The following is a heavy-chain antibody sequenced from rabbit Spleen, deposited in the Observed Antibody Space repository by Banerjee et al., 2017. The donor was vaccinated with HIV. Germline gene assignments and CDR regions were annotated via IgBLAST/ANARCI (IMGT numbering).Heavy chain of an antibody. Sequence: QEQLEESGGGLVQPEGSLTLTCTASGFSFSNKYVMCWVRQAPGKGLEWIACINIVTGKSVYASWAKGRFTMSRTSSTTVTLQMTSLTAADTATYFCTRSYNHYSDFGLWGQGTLVTVS. J-gene: IGHJ6*01. V-gene: IGHV1S45*01. CDR2: INIVTGKS. CDR3: TRSYNHYSDFGL. CDR1: GFSFSNKYV. D-gene: IGHD2-1*01.